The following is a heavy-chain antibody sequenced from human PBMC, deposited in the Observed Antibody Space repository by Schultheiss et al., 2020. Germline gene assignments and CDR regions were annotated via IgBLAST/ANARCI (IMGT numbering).Heavy chain of an antibody. CDR1: GFTFSSYG. D-gene: IGHD2-2*01. CDR2: IWYDGSNK. Sequence: WGSMRLSCAASGFTFSSYGMHWVRQAPGKGLEWVAVIWYDGSNKYYADSVKGRFTISRDNSKNTLYLQMNSLRAEDTAVYYCARGQGSTSRYFGGYYYYYYMDVWGKGTTVTVSS. V-gene: IGHV3-33*01. CDR3: ARGQGSTSRYFGGYYYYYYMDV. J-gene: IGHJ6*03.